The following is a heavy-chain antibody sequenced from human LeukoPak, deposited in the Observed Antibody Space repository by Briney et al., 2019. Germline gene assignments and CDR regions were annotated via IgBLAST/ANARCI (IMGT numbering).Heavy chain of an antibody. J-gene: IGHJ4*02. D-gene: IGHD5-12*01. CDR3: ARHTWQWLPFDD. V-gene: IGHV4-4*02. Sequence: SETLSLTCTVSGDSTIKNNWWSWVRQPPGKELEWIGEVSRSGITNYNPSLRSRVTMLVDMSKNQFSLTLNSVTVADTAIYYCARHTWQWLPFDDWGQGTQVTISS. CDR2: VSRSGIT. CDR1: GDSTIKNNW.